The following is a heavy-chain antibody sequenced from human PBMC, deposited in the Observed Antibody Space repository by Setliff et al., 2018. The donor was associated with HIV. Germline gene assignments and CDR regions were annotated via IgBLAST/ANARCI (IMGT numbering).Heavy chain of an antibody. CDR3: ARGVRDNSGWSSYYFDY. CDR1: GGSISSYY. D-gene: IGHD6-19*01. J-gene: IGHJ4*02. V-gene: IGHV4-34*01. Sequence: SETLSLTCTVSGGSISSYYWSWIRQPAGKGLEWIGEINHSGRTNYNPSLESRVTTSVDTSKKQFSLRLTSVTAADTAVYYCARGVRDNSGWSSYYFDYWGQGTLVTVSS. CDR2: INHSGRT.